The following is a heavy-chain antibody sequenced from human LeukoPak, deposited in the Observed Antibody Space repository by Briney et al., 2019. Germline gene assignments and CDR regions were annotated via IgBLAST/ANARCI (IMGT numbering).Heavy chain of an antibody. J-gene: IGHJ4*02. CDR2: IYYSGST. V-gene: IGHV4-39*01. CDR3: ARHFAGYQWPYYFDY. D-gene: IGHD6-19*01. Sequence: SETLSLTCAVSGGSISSSSYYWGRLRQPPGKGLEWIGSIYYSGSTYYNTSLKSRVTISVDTSKNQFSLKLSSVTAADTAVYYCARHFAGYQWPYYFDYWGQGTLVTVSS. CDR1: GGSISSSSYY.